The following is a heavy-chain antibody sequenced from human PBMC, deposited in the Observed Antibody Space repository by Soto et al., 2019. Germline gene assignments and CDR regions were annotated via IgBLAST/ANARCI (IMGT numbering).Heavy chain of an antibody. J-gene: IGHJ6*02. CDR2: ITAYNGNT. V-gene: IGHV1-18*01. D-gene: IGHD6-13*01. CDR1: GYTTLSYT. CDR3: ASGPQPLPVDFVYSGYYGMDV. Sequence: QVQLVQSGAEVKKPGASVKVSCKASGYTTLSYTVTWVRQAPGQGLEWMGWITAYNGNTNYAQKLQGRVTMTIETSTTTAYMELRRLRSDATAVYYCASGPQPLPVDFVYSGYYGMDVWGQGTTVTVAS.